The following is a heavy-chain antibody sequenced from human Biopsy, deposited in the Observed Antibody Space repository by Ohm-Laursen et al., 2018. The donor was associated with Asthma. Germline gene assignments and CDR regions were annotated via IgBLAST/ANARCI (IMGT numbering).Heavy chain of an antibody. Sequence: SDTLSLTCSLSSGSGGYMRGGNYYWGWIRQPPGKGLEWIGSIYYSGTTYYNPSLESRVTVSADTSKNQLSLKLTSVTAADTAVYYCVRGSSSWHHGPFHYYYGLDVWGQGTTATVSS. CDR2: IYYSGTT. CDR3: VRGSSSWHHGPFHYYYGLDV. J-gene: IGHJ6*02. V-gene: IGHV4-39*01. CDR1: SGSGGYMRGGNYY. D-gene: IGHD6-13*01.